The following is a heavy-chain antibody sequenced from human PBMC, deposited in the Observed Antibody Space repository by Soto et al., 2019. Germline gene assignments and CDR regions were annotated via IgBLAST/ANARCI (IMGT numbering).Heavy chain of an antibody. CDR2: INPSGGST. CDR3: ARGGRFLVWLPQPTSMDV. D-gene: IGHD3-3*01. V-gene: IGHV1-46*03. Sequence: APEKVSCKASGSRFTSSNMHCVRHAPRQRLEWMGIINPSGGSTSYAQKFQGRVTMTRDTSTSTVYMELSSLRSEDTAADYCARGGRFLVWLPQPTSMDVWGKATMVTLFS. CDR1: GSRFTSSN. J-gene: IGHJ6*04.